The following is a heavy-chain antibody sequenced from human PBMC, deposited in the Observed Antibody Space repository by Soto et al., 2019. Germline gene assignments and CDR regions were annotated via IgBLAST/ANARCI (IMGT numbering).Heavy chain of an antibody. CDR1: GFTFSSYA. D-gene: IGHD2-21*02. Sequence: EVQLVESGEGLVQPGGSLRLSCAASGFTFSSYAMHWVRQAPGKGLEYVSAISSNGGSTYYADSVKGRFTISRDNSKNTLYLQMGSLRAEDMAVYYCARYCGGDCGVAFDIWGQGTMVTVSS. CDR3: ARYCGGDCGVAFDI. CDR2: ISSNGGST. J-gene: IGHJ3*02. V-gene: IGHV3-64*02.